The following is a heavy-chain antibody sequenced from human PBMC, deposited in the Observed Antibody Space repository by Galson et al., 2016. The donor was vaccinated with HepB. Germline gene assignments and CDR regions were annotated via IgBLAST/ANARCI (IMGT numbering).Heavy chain of an antibody. Sequence: SLRLSCAASGFPFSNYAMHWVRRPPGKRLEWVAVISYDGSKKLSADSVKGRLTISRDISKNTLFLQMNSLRPEDTAVYYCAGGDYYSSDDGLGVWGQGTPVTVSS. CDR1: GFPFSNYA. J-gene: IGHJ6*02. V-gene: IGHV3-30*03. CDR2: ISYDGSKK. D-gene: IGHD5-12*01. CDR3: AGGDYYSSDDGLGV.